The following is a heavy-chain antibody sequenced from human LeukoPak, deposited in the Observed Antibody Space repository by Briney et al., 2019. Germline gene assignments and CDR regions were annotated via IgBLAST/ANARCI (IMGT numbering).Heavy chain of an antibody. CDR2: VNHSGST. V-gene: IGHV4-34*01. CDR1: GGSFSGCY. Sequence: SETLSLTCDVYGGSFSGCYWSWIRQPPGKGLEWIGEVNHSGSTNYNPSLKSRVTISVDTTKNQFSLKLSSVTAADTAVYYCARGYSSSWYHYYYYMDVWGKGTTVTVSS. D-gene: IGHD6-13*01. CDR3: ARGYSSSWYHYYYYMDV. J-gene: IGHJ6*03.